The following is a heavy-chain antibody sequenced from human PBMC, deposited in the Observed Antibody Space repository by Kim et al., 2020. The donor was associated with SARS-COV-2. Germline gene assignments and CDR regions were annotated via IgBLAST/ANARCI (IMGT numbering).Heavy chain of an antibody. V-gene: IGHV1-69*13. Sequence: SVKVSCKASGGTFSSYAISWVRLAPGQGLEWMGGIIPIFGTANYAQKFQGRVTITADESTSTAYMELSSLRSEDTAVYYCARDLGYYDSSGSVLDYWGQGTLVTVSS. CDR3: ARDLGYYDSSGSVLDY. CDR1: GGTFSSYA. D-gene: IGHD3-22*01. J-gene: IGHJ4*02. CDR2: IIPIFGTA.